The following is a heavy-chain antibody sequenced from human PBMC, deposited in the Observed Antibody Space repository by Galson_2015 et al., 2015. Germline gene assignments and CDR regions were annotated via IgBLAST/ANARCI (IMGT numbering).Heavy chain of an antibody. CDR2: IYYSGST. Sequence: TLSLTCTVSGGSISSGGYYWSWIRQHPGKGLEWIGYIYYSGSTYYNPSLKSRVTISVDTSKNQFSLKLSSVTAADTAVYYCARGGGAGSGGWKQFDYWGQGTLVTVSS. CDR1: GGSISSGGYY. D-gene: IGHD3-10*01. CDR3: ARGGGAGSGGWKQFDY. J-gene: IGHJ4*02. V-gene: IGHV4-31*03.